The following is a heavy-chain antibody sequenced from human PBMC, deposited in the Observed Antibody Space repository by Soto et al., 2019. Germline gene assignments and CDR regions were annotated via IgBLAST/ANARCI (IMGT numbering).Heavy chain of an antibody. CDR2: IIPIFGTA. CDR3: ARVGYCGGDCYFWFDP. Sequence: SVKVSCKASGGTFGSYAISWVRQAPGQGLEWMGGIIPIFGTANYAQKFQGRVTITADESTSTAYMELSSLRSEDTAVYYCARVGYCGGDCYFWFDPWGQGTLVTVSS. J-gene: IGHJ5*02. D-gene: IGHD2-21*02. V-gene: IGHV1-69*13. CDR1: GGTFGSYA.